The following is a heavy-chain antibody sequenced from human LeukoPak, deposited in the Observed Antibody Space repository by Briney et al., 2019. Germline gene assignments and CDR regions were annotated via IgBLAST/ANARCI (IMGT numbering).Heavy chain of an antibody. CDR3: AITMVRGVIITAPDAFDI. CDR1: GGSISSYY. V-gene: IGHV4-59*01. D-gene: IGHD3-10*01. J-gene: IGHJ3*02. CDR2: IYYSGST. Sequence: SETLSLTCTVSGGSISSYYWSWIRQPPGKGLEWIGYIYYSGSTNYNPSLKSRVTISVDTSKNQFSLKLSSVTAADTAVYYCAITMVRGVIITAPDAFDIWGQGTTVTVSS.